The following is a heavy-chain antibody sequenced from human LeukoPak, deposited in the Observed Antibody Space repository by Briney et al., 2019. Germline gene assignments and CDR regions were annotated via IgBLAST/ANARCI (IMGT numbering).Heavy chain of an antibody. Sequence: GASVKVSCKASGYTFTSYDINWVRQATGQGLEWMGWMNPNSGNTGHAQKFQGRVTMTRNTSISTAYMELSSLRSEDTAVYYCARVSTLYSSSSGYWGQGTLVTVSS. CDR2: MNPNSGNT. J-gene: IGHJ4*02. CDR3: ARVSTLYSSSSGY. CDR1: GYTFTSYD. V-gene: IGHV1-8*01. D-gene: IGHD6-6*01.